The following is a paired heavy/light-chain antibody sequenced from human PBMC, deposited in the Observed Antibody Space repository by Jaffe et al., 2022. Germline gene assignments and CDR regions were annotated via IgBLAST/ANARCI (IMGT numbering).Light chain of an antibody. Sequence: QLVLTQSPSASASLGASVKLTCTLSSGHSSYAIAWHQQQPEKGPRYLMKLNSDGSHSKGDGIPDRFSGSSSGAERYLTISSLQSEDEADYYCQTWGTGIGVFGGGTKLTVL. J-gene: IGLJ3*02. CDR1: SGHSSYA. V-gene: IGLV4-69*01. CDR3: QTWGTGIGV. CDR2: LNSDGSH.
Heavy chain of an antibody. CDR3: AKDLPPHYDILTGYVYYYYYMDV. CDR1: GFTFSSYA. D-gene: IGHD3-9*01. Sequence: EVQLLESGGGLVQPGGSLRLSCAASGFTFSSYAMSWVRQAPGKGLEWVSAISGSGGSTYYADSVKGRFTISRDNSKNTLYLQMNSLRAEDTAVYYCAKDLPPHYDILTGYVYYYYYMDVWGKGTTVTVSS. J-gene: IGHJ6*03. CDR2: ISGSGGST. V-gene: IGHV3-23*01.